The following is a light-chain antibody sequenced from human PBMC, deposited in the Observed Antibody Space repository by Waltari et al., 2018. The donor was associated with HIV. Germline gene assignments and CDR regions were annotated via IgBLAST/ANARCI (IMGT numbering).Light chain of an antibody. CDR3: CSYADTYFVL. Sequence: QSALTQPRSVSGSPGQSVTISCTGTSSEVGAYNYVSWYQHHPNKGPKLLIYDVNKRPSGVPDRFSGSKSGNTASLTISGLQAEDEADYYCCSYADTYFVLFGGRTKLTVL. CDR2: DVN. J-gene: IGLJ2*01. CDR1: SSEVGAYNY. V-gene: IGLV2-11*01.